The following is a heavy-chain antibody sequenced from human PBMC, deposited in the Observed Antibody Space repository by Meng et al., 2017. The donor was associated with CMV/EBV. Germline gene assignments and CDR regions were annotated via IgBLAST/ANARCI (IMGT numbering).Heavy chain of an antibody. CDR3: ARVPEFCSGLDDGMDV. Sequence: ASVPVSCQASGYTFTSYGISWLRQAPGQGLEWMGWISAYNGNTNYAQKLQGRVTMTTDTSTSTAYMELRSLRSDDTAVYYCARVPEFCSGLDDGMDVWGQGTTVTVSS. D-gene: IGHD3-3*01. V-gene: IGHV1-18*01. CDR1: GYTFTSYG. CDR2: ISAYNGNT. J-gene: IGHJ6*02.